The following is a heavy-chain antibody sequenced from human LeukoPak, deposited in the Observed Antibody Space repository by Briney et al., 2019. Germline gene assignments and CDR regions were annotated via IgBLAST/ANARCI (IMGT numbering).Heavy chain of an antibody. V-gene: IGHV3-43D*03. CDR1: GFTFDDYA. J-gene: IGHJ6*03. Sequence: GTLRLSCAASGFTFDDYARHWVRQAPGKGLEWFSLISWDGGSTYYADSVKGRFTIARDNSKNSLYLQMNSLRAEDTALYYYGTRGSSFFGYYMDDWGKGTTVTVSS. CDR2: ISWDGGST. CDR3: GTRGSSFFGYYMDD. D-gene: IGHD1-1*01.